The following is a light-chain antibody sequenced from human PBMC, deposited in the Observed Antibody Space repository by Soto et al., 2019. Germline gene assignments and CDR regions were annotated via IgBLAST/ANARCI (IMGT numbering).Light chain of an antibody. CDR1: SSDVGGYNY. V-gene: IGLV2-8*01. Sequence: QSVLTQPPSASGSPGQSVTISCTGTSSDVGGYNYVSWYQQHPGKAPKLIIYEVSKRPSGVPDRFSGSKSGNTASLTVSGLQAEDEADYYCSSYAGSNNLVVFGGGTKLTAL. CDR2: EVS. CDR3: SSYAGSNNLVV. J-gene: IGLJ2*01.